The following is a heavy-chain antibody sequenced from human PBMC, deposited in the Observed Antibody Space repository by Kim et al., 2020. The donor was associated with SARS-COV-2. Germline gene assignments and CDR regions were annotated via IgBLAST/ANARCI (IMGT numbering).Heavy chain of an antibody. J-gene: IGHJ6*02. D-gene: IGHD1-7*01. CDR1: GFTFSSYG. CDR2: IWYDGSNK. Sequence: GGSLRLSCAASGFTFSSYGMHWVRQAPGKGLEWVAVIWYDGSNKYYADSVKGRFTISRDNSKNTLYLQMNSLRAEDTAVYYCARGNWNYPPYYYYGMDVWGQGTTVTVSS. V-gene: IGHV3-33*01. CDR3: ARGNWNYPPYYYYGMDV.